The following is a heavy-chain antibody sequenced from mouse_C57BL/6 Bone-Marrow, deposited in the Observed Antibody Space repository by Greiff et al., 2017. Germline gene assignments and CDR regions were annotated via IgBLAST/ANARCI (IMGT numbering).Heavy chain of an antibody. V-gene: IGHV1-19*01. CDR1: GYTFTDYY. Sequence: VQLQQSGPVLVKPGASVKISCKASGYTFTDYYMNWVKQSHGKSLEWIGVINPYNGGTSYNQKFKGKATLTVDKSSSTAYMELNSLTSEDSAVYYCARRSPYYFDYWGQGTTLTVSS. CDR3: ARRSPYYFDY. D-gene: IGHD3-3*01. J-gene: IGHJ2*01. CDR2: INPYNGGT.